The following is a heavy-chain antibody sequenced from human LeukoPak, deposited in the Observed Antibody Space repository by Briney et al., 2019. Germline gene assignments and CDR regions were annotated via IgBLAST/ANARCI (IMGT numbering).Heavy chain of an antibody. Sequence: GGSLRLSCAASGFTFSSYWMSWVRQAPGKGLEWVANIKQDGSEKYYVDSVKGRFTISRDNSKNTLYVQLNNLRVEDTAVYYCAKDKGLYYFDYWGQGTLVTVSS. D-gene: IGHD3-10*01. CDR1: GFTFSSYW. CDR2: IKQDGSEK. CDR3: AKDKGLYYFDY. V-gene: IGHV3-7*01. J-gene: IGHJ4*02.